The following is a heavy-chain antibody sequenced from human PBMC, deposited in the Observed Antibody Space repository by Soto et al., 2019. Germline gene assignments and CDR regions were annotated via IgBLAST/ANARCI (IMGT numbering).Heavy chain of an antibody. CDR1: GGSISSYY. V-gene: IGHV4-59*12. CDR2: IYYSGST. D-gene: IGHD3-22*01. Sequence: SETLSLTCTVSGGSISSYYWSWIRQPPGKGLEWIGYIYYSGSTNYNPSLKSRVTISVDTSRNQFSLKLSSVTAADTAVYYCARGDSSGLFEYWGQGTLVTVS. J-gene: IGHJ4*02. CDR3: ARGDSSGLFEY.